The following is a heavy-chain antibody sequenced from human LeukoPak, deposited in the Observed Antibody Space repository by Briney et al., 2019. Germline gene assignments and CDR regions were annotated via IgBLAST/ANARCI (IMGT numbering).Heavy chain of an antibody. CDR3: ARAGIAVDYRGFDN. Sequence: PGRSLRLYCAASGFTFSSYGMHWVRQGPGKGLEWVAVISYDGSNKYYADFVKGRFTISRDNSKNTLYVQMNSLRGEDTAVYYCARAGIAVDYRGFDNWGQGTLGTVSS. V-gene: IGHV3-30*03. D-gene: IGHD6-19*01. J-gene: IGHJ4*02. CDR2: ISYDGSNK. CDR1: GFTFSSYG.